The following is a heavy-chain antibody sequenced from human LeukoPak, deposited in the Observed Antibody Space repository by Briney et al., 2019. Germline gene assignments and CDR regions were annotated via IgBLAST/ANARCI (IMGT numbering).Heavy chain of an antibody. CDR3: ARDLAAGKFRRGMDV. CDR1: GGSISNTNYY. CDR2: IYYSGST. J-gene: IGHJ6*02. D-gene: IGHD6-13*01. Sequence: PSETLSLTCTVSGGSISNTNYYWAWIRQPPGKGLEWIGYIYYSGSTNYNPSLKSRVTISVDTSKNQFSLKLSSVTAADTAVYYCARDLAAGKFRRGMDVWGQGTTVTVSS. V-gene: IGHV4-61*01.